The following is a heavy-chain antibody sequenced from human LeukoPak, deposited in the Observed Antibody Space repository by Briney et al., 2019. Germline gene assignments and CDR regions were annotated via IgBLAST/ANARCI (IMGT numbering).Heavy chain of an antibody. Sequence: PGRSLRLSCAASGFTFSSYSMNWVRQAPGKGLEWVSSISSSSSYIYYADSVKGRFTISRDNAKNSLYLQMNSLRAEDTAVYYCARSIAAAGSDYWGQGTLVTVSS. CDR2: ISSSSSYI. V-gene: IGHV3-21*01. D-gene: IGHD6-13*01. J-gene: IGHJ4*02. CDR1: GFTFSSYS. CDR3: ARSIAAAGSDY.